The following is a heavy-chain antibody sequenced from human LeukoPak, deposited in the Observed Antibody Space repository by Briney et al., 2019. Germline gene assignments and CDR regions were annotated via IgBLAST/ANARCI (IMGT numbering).Heavy chain of an antibody. J-gene: IGHJ5*02. CDR3: ARDPRYCGGDCYPSWFDP. CDR1: GFTFSSYS. CDR2: ISSSSSYI. V-gene: IGHV3-21*01. D-gene: IGHD2-21*02. Sequence: PGGSLRLSCAASGFTFSSYSMNWVRQAPGKGLEGVSSISSSSSYIYYADSVRGRFTISRDNAKNSLYLQMNSLRAEDTAVYYCARDPRYCGGDCYPSWFDPWGQGTLVTVSS.